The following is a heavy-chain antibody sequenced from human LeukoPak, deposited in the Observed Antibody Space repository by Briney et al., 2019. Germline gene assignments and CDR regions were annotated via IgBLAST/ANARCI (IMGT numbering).Heavy chain of an antibody. CDR1: GYTFTSYG. CDR2: ISAYNGNT. D-gene: IGHD3-22*01. J-gene: IGHJ5*02. Sequence: ASVKVSCKASGYTFTSYGISWVRQAPGQGLEWMGWISAYNGNTNYAQKLQGRVTMTTDTSTSTAYMELSSLRSEDTAVYYCALMDDSSGYSGWFDPWGQGTLVTVSS. CDR3: ALMDDSSGYSGWFDP. V-gene: IGHV1-18*01.